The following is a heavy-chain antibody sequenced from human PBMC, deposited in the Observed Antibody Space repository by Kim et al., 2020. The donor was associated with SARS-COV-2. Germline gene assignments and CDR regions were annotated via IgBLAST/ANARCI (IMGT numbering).Heavy chain of an antibody. CDR3: TRGRVSHWRGFVH. CDR1: TDSIMNFNSH. CDR2: ISHRGST. V-gene: IGHV4-31*03. Sequence: SETLSLTCSVSTDSIMNFNSHYTWIRQAPGRGLEWLGEISHRGSTNFNPSLQGRASVSVDTSKRQFSLTLNSVTAADTAFYYCTRGRVSHWRGFVHWGQG. J-gene: IGHJ4*02. D-gene: IGHD1-1*01.